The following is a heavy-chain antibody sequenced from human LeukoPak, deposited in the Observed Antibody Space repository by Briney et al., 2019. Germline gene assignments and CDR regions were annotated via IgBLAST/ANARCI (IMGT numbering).Heavy chain of an antibody. CDR3: ARHWSYYYHYMDV. Sequence: PSETLSPTCTVSGGSISSSSYDWGWIRQPPGKGLEWIGSIYYSGNTFNNPSLKSRFTLSVDTSKNQLSLKLSSVTAADTAVYYCARHWSYYYHYMDVWGKGTGVTVSS. V-gene: IGHV4-39*01. CDR2: IYYSGNT. J-gene: IGHJ6*03. CDR1: GGSISSSSYD.